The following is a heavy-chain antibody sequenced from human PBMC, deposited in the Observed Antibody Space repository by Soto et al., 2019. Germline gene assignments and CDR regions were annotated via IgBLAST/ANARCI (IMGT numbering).Heavy chain of an antibody. D-gene: IGHD3-3*01. CDR1: GYTFTSYA. J-gene: IGHJ3*02. V-gene: IGHV1-3*01. CDR2: INAGNGNT. CDR3: ERDDSFFGVVIYAFDI. Sequence: ASVKVSCKASGYTFTSYAMHWVRQAPGQRLEWMGWINAGNGNTKYSQKFQGRVTITRDTSASTAYMELRSLRSEDTAVYYCERDDSFFGVVIYAFDIWRQRSMVTVSS.